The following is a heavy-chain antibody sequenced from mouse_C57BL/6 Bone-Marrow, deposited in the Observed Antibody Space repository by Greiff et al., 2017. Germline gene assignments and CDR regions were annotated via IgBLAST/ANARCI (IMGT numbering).Heavy chain of an antibody. J-gene: IGHJ3*01. Sequence: EVKLVESGGGLVKPGGSLKLSCAVSGFTFSDYGMHWGRQAPETGLEWVAYISSGSSTIYYADTVKGRFTISRDNAKNTLFLQMTSLRSEDTAMYYCAREGFLWFAYWGQGTLVTVSA. CDR2: ISSGSSTI. CDR3: AREGFLWFAY. CDR1: GFTFSDYG. V-gene: IGHV5-17*01.